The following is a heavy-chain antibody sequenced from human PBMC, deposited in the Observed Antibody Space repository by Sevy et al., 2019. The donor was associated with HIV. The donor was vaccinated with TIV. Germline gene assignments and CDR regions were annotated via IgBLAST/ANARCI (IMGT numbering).Heavy chain of an antibody. CDR2: IYDSGRT. V-gene: IGHV4-59*13. J-gene: IGHJ5*02. CDR1: GGSISYYY. D-gene: IGHD6-13*01. CDR3: AREGFTSSSFGWFDP. Sequence: SETLSLTCTVSGGSISYYYWTWIRQPPGKGLEWIGYIYDSGRTNYNPSLKSQVTISVDTSKNQFSLKLSSVTAADTAVYYCAREGFTSSSFGWFDPWGLGTLVTVSS.